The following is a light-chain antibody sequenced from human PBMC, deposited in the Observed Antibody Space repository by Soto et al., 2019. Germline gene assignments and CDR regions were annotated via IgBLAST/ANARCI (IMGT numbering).Light chain of an antibody. CDR1: SSDIGNYDL. CDR3: CSFAGSDTPYL. Sequence: QSVLAQPASVSGSPGQSITISCTGTSSDIGNYDLVSWYQQVPGKAPRLIIYEGTKRPSGISDRFSGSKSGNTASLTVSGLQPEDEAYYFCCSFAGSDTPYLFGSGTKATVL. V-gene: IGLV2-23*01. J-gene: IGLJ1*01. CDR2: EGT.